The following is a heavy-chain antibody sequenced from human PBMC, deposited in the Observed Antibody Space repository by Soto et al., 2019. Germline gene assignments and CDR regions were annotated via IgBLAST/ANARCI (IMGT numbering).Heavy chain of an antibody. CDR3: AKMSRSVTTVNTT. CDR1: GFTFSTNA. V-gene: IGHV3-23*01. Sequence: PGRSLRLSCAASGFTFSTNAMSWFRQPPGKGLEWVSSISGSGGSTYYADSVKGRFTISRDNSGKTLYLQMNSLRADDTAVYYCAKMSRSVTTVNTTWGQGTLVTVSS. J-gene: IGHJ5*02. CDR2: ISGSGGST. D-gene: IGHD4-17*01.